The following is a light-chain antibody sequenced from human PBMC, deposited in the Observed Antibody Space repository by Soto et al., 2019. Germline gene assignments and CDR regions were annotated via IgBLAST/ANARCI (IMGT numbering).Light chain of an antibody. Sequence: QSVMGPPGSVCWSPGDSITISWGGTSGFVGSFSLVSWYQQHPGKAPKVMISEGHRRPSGVPDRFSGSTSVNSASLTISGLQADEEADYYCCLYIGATNYVFGTGTKVTVL. CDR2: EGH. CDR3: CLYIGATNYV. CDR1: SGFVGSFSL. J-gene: IGLJ1*01. V-gene: IGLV2-23*01.